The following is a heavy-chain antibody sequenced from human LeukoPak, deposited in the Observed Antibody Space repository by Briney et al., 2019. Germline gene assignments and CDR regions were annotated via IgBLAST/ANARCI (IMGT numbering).Heavy chain of an antibody. CDR1: GYTFTGYY. CDR2: INPNSGGT. J-gene: IGHJ4*02. CDR3: ATRATTVTTYPFDY. Sequence: GASVKVSCKASGYTFTGYYMHWVRQAPGQGLEWMGWINPNSGGTNYAQKFQGRVTMTRDTSISTAYMELSRLRSDDTAVYYCATRATTVTTYPFDYWGQGTLVTVSS. V-gene: IGHV1-2*02. D-gene: IGHD4-17*01.